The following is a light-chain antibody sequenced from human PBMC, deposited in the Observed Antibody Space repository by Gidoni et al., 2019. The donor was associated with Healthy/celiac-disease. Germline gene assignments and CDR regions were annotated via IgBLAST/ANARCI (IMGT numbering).Light chain of an antibody. Sequence: DLQMPQSPSPLSASVGDRVTITCRASQSISSYLNWYQQKPGKAPKLLIYAASSLQSGVPSRFSGSGSGTDFTLTISSLQPEDFATYYCQQSYSTRYTFGQGTKLEIK. V-gene: IGKV1-39*01. J-gene: IGKJ2*01. CDR1: QSISSY. CDR2: AAS. CDR3: QQSYSTRYT.